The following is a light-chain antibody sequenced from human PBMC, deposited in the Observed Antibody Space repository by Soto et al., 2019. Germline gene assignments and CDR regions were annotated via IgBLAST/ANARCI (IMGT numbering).Light chain of an antibody. V-gene: IGKV1-5*01. CDR2: DAS. J-gene: IGKJ3*01. CDR1: QSISRS. CDR3: QQYSDFLIS. Sequence: DIQMTQSPSSVSASVGDRVTITCRASQSISRSLAWYQQKPGKAPSLLIYDASSLEGGVPSRFSGSGFGTEFTLTITNLQPADFATYYCQQYSDFLISFGPGTTVDFK.